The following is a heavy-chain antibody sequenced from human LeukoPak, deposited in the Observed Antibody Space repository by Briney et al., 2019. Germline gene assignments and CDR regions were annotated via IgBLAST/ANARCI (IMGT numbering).Heavy chain of an antibody. D-gene: IGHD1-26*01. CDR3: AGEEALGSGSFDY. CDR1: GVSISSSNSY. Sequence: SETLSLTCTVSGVSISSSNSYWGWIRQPPGKGLEWIGSIYYSGNTYYNASLKSQVSISIDTSKNQFSLRLTSVTAADTAVYYCAGEEALGSGSFDYWGQGTLVTVSS. CDR2: IYYSGNT. V-gene: IGHV4-39*02. J-gene: IGHJ4*02.